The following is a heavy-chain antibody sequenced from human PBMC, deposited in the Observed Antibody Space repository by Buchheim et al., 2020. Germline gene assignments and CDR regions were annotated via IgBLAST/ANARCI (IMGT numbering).Heavy chain of an antibody. CDR2: IHYSGST. Sequence: QVQLQESGPGLVKPSETLSLTCTVSGGSVSSGSYYWSWIRQPPGKGLEWIGYIHYSGSTNYNPSLKSRVTISVDTSKNQFSLKLSSVTAADTAVYYCAREVDGSGSYYNVSWGQGTL. CDR3: AREVDGSGSYYNVS. D-gene: IGHD3-10*01. V-gene: IGHV4-61*01. CDR1: GGSVSSGSYY. J-gene: IGHJ4*02.